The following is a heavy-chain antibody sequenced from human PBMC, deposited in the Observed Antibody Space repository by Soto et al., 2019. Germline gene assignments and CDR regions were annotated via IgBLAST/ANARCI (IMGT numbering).Heavy chain of an antibody. CDR2: IFYSDST. V-gene: IGHV4-30-4*02. CDR3: ARGPPYDILTGYYTYYFDY. CDR1: GGSISSGDYY. J-gene: IGHJ4*02. Sequence: SETLSLTCTVSGGSISSGDYYWSWIRQSPGKGLEWIGYIFYSDSTYYNPSLKSRVTISVDTSKNQFSLKLSSVTAADTAVYYCARGPPYDILTGYYTYYFDYWGQGTLVTVSS. D-gene: IGHD3-9*01.